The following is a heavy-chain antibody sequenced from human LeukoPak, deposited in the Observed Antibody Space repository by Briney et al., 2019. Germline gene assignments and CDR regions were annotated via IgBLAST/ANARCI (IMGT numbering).Heavy chain of an antibody. D-gene: IGHD5-18*01. CDR2: IYKDGRT. Sequence: RSGGSLRLSCAASGFTVNSNYMSWVRQAPGKGLERVSIIYKDGRTYYADSVKGRFTISRDNSRNMLCLQMNSLRAEDTAVYYCARDVNSYAHCGHWGQGTLVTVSS. CDR1: GFTVNSNY. J-gene: IGHJ4*02. CDR3: ARDVNSYAHCGH. V-gene: IGHV3-53*01.